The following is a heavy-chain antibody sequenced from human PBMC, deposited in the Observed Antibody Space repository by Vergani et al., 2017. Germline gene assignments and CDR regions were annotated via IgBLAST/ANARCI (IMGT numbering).Heavy chain of an antibody. D-gene: IGHD2-2*01. J-gene: IGHJ6*02. Sequence: QVQLVQSGAEVKKPGASVKVSCKASGYTFTSYGISWVRQAPGQGLEWMGWISAYNVNTNYAQKLQGRVTMTTDTSTSTAYMELRSLRSDDTAVYDCARDPDIVVVPAAPYYYYYYGMDVWGQGTTVTVSS. CDR2: ISAYNVNT. CDR1: GYTFTSYG. CDR3: ARDPDIVVVPAAPYYYYYYGMDV. V-gene: IGHV1-18*04.